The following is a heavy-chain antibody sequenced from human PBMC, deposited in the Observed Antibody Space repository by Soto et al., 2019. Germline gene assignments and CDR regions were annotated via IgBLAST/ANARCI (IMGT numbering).Heavy chain of an antibody. J-gene: IGHJ5*02. CDR3: ARGGAAAGNDWFDP. D-gene: IGHD6-13*01. CDR1: GGSISSYAYN. V-gene: IGHV4-30-4*08. Sequence: SETLSLTCTVSGGSISSYAYNWSWLRPPRGKGLEWIGYIYYSGSTYYNPSLKSRVTISVATSKNQFSLKLSSVTAADTAVYYCARGGAAAGNDWFDPWGQGTLVT. CDR2: IYYSGST.